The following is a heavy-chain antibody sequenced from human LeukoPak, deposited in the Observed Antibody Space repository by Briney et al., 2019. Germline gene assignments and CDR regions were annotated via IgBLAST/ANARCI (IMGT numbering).Heavy chain of an antibody. J-gene: IGHJ4*02. V-gene: IGHV4-59*13. CDR1: GDSISTYH. D-gene: IGHD5-18*01. CDR3: ARDKRHSYGRYFAH. Sequence: SDTLSLTCSVSGDSISTYHWNWIRKPPGKGLEWIAYMQSTGNSKYNPSLKSRATMSVDTSKNQVVLNLSSVTAADTAVYYCARDKRHSYGRYFAHWGQGMLVTVSS. CDR2: MQSTGNS.